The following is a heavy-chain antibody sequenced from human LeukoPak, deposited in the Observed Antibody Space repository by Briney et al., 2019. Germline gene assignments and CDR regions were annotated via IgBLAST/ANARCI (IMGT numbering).Heavy chain of an antibody. J-gene: IGHJ4*02. CDR1: GFTFSSYA. Sequence: PGGSLRLSCAASGFTFSSYAMSWVRQAPGKGLEWVSAISGSGGSTYYADSVKGRFTISRDNSKNTLYLQMNSLRAEDTAVYYCAKTPNYYDSSGYYYVPGPSDYWGQGTLVTVSS. D-gene: IGHD3-22*01. CDR2: ISGSGGST. V-gene: IGHV3-23*01. CDR3: AKTPNYYDSSGYYYVPGPSDY.